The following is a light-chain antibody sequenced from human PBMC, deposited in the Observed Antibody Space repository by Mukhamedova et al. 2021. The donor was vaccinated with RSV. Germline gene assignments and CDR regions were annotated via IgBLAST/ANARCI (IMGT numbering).Light chain of an antibody. CDR3: SSYTSSSTLYV. J-gene: IGLJ1*01. CDR1: SSDVGGYNY. V-gene: IGLV2-14*01. Sequence: GTSSDVGGYNYVSWYQQHPGKATKLMIYEVSNRPSGVSNRFSGSKSGNTASLTISGLQAEDEADYYCSSYTSSSTLYVFGTGTKV. CDR2: EVS.